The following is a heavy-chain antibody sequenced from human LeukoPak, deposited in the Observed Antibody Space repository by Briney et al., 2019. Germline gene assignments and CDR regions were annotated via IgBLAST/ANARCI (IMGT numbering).Heavy chain of an antibody. J-gene: IGHJ4*02. V-gene: IGHV3-7*01. CDR1: GFSFSIYW. CDR3: ARVGTAEGTLEDY. D-gene: IGHD6-13*01. CDR2: IMHDGSEK. Sequence: GGSLRLSCAASGFSFSIYWMSWVRQPPGKGLEWVANIMHDGSEKNYVDSVKGRFTISRDNAKNSLYLQMNSLRAEDADVYYCARVGTAEGTLEDYWGQGTLVTVSS.